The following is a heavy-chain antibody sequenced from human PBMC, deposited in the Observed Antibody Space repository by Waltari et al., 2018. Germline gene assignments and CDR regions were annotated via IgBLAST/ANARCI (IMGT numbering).Heavy chain of an antibody. Sequence: EVQLVESGGGLVQPGGSLRLSCAASGFTFSSHAMHWVRQAPGKGLVWVSRLVTEASSTDYADSVKGRFTISRDNANNTLYLQMNSLRAEDTAVYYCATIQSGSYWGQGTLVTVSS. V-gene: IGHV3-74*01. D-gene: IGHD1-26*01. CDR3: ATIQSGSY. CDR1: GFTFSSHA. CDR2: LVTEASST. J-gene: IGHJ4*02.